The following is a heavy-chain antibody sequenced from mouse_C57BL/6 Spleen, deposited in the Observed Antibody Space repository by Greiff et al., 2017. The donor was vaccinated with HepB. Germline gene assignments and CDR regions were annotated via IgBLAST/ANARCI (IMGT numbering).Heavy chain of an antibody. V-gene: IGHV2-2*01. J-gene: IGHJ1*03. CDR1: GFSLTSYD. CDR3: ARNYYYGNWYFDV. CDR2: IWSGGST. Sequence: VQLVESGPGLVQPSQSLSITCTVSGFSLTSYDVHWVRQSPGKGLEWLGVIWSGGSTDYNAAFISRLSISKDNSKSQVFFKMNSLQADDTAIYYCARNYYYGNWYFDVWGTGTTVTVSS. D-gene: IGHD2-1*01.